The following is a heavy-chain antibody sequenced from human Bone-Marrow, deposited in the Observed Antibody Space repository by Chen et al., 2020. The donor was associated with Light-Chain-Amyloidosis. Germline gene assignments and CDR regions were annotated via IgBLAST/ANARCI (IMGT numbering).Heavy chain of an antibody. Sequence: QVQLVQSGAEVKKPGASVKVSCKASGYTFTNYGISWVRQAPGQGLEWMGWISTYNGNTNYAQNLQGRVTMTTDTSTSTAYMELRSLRYDDTAVYYCARDPGYSSSWSPGSFWGQGTLVTVSS. CDR3: ARDPGYSSSWSPGSF. CDR1: GYTFTNYG. D-gene: IGHD6-13*01. CDR2: ISTYNGNT. J-gene: IGHJ4*02. V-gene: IGHV1-18*01.